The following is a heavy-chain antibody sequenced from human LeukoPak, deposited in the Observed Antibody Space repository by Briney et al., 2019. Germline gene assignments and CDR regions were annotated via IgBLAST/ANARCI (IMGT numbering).Heavy chain of an antibody. V-gene: IGHV4-30-4*08. CDR1: GGSISSGDYY. Sequence: PSQTLSLTCTVSGGSISSGDYYWSWIRQPPGKGLEWIVYIYYSGSTYYNPSLRSRVTISVHTSKTPFSLKLSSLPPAAPVLYYCAREVDTYYFDYWGQGTLVTVSS. D-gene: IGHD2-15*01. J-gene: IGHJ4*02. CDR2: IYYSGST. CDR3: AREVDTYYFDY.